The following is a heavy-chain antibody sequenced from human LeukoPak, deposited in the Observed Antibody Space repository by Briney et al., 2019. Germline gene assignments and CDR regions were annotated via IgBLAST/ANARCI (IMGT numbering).Heavy chain of an antibody. CDR2: ISGSGDST. J-gene: IGHJ4*02. CDR3: AREIAAAVFGNFDY. V-gene: IGHV3-23*01. Sequence: GGSLRLSCAASGFTFSSYAMSWVRQAPGKGLEWVSTISGSGDSTNYADSVKGRFTISRDNSKNTLYLQMNSLRAEDTAVYYCAREIAAAVFGNFDYWGQGTLVTVSS. D-gene: IGHD6-13*01. CDR1: GFTFSSYA.